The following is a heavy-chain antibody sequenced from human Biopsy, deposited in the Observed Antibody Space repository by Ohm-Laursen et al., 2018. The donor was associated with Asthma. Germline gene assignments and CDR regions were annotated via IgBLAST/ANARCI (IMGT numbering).Heavy chain of an antibody. D-gene: IGHD3-10*01. J-gene: IGHJ6*02. CDR1: GGSLTSAY. CDR3: AREKAYGSGSLYGMDV. CDR2: IYHSGTT. Sequence: TLSLTCTVSGGSLTSAYWSWVRPYPAKGLEWIGYIYHSGTTFYNPSLKSRVSMSVDTSKNQVSLKLSSVTAADTAVYYCAREKAYGSGSLYGMDVWGHGTTVTVSS. V-gene: IGHV4-31*03.